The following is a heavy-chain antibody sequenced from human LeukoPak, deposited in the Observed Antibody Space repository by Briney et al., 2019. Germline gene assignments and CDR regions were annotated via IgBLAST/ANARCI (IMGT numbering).Heavy chain of an antibody. Sequence: PPETLSLTCTVSGGSISSYYWSWIRQPPGKGLEWIGYIYYSGSTNYNPSLKSRVTISVDTSKNQFSLKLSSVTAADTAVYYCARDRVGQQLVSRNYYYYYMDVWGKGTTVTISS. V-gene: IGHV4-59*01. CDR1: GGSISSYY. D-gene: IGHD6-13*01. J-gene: IGHJ6*03. CDR2: IYYSGST. CDR3: ARDRVGQQLVSRNYYYYYMDV.